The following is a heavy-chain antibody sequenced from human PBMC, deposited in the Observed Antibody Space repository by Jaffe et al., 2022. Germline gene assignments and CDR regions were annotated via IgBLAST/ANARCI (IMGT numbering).Heavy chain of an antibody. D-gene: IGHD3-16*01. Sequence: QVQLVQSGAEVKKPGSSVKVSCKASGGTFSSYTISWVRQAPGQGLEWMGRIIPILGIANYAQKFQGRVTITADKSTSTAYMELSSLRSEDTAVYYCARVLGGPDAFDIWGQGTMVTVSS. CDR1: GGTFSSYT. J-gene: IGHJ3*02. V-gene: IGHV1-69*02. CDR2: IIPILGIA. CDR3: ARVLGGPDAFDI.